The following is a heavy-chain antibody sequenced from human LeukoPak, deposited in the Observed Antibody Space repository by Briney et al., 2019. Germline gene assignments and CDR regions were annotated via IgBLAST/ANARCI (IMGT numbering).Heavy chain of an antibody. Sequence: HPSETLSLTCAVYGGSFSGYYWSWIRQPPGKGLEWIGEINHSGSTNYNPSLKSRVTISVDTSKNQFSLKLSSVTAADTAVYYCARVPYSSSWYEKFDYWGQGTLVTVSS. J-gene: IGHJ4*02. CDR3: ARVPYSSSWYEKFDY. CDR1: GGSFSGYY. V-gene: IGHV4-34*01. CDR2: INHSGST. D-gene: IGHD6-13*01.